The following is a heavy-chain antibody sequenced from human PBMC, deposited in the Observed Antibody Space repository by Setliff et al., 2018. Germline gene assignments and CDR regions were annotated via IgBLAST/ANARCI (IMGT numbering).Heavy chain of an antibody. CDR3: ARYNSSAACFDL. V-gene: IGHV4-61*02. Sequence: SETLSLTCTVSGDSITSGSVYWSWIRQPAGKGLEWIGRIFPTETTNYNPDLKSRVTMSVDTSKKRFSLMLRSVTAADTAIYYCARYNSSAACFDLWGPGTLVTVS. J-gene: IGHJ5*02. CDR1: GDSITSGSVY. D-gene: IGHD1-20*01. CDR2: IFPTETT.